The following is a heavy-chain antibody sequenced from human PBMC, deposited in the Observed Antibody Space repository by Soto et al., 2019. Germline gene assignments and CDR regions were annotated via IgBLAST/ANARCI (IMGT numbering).Heavy chain of an antibody. CDR2: VNPGNGTT. Sequence: ASVKVSCKASGYTFTAYYMHWVRQAPGQGLEWMGWVNPGNGTTSFAQKFQGRVTMTRDTSISTAYMELSGLRSDDPAMYYCARDTYANFGYWGQGTLVTVSS. CDR1: GYTFTAYY. D-gene: IGHD2-8*01. J-gene: IGHJ4*02. V-gene: IGHV1-2*02. CDR3: ARDTYANFGY.